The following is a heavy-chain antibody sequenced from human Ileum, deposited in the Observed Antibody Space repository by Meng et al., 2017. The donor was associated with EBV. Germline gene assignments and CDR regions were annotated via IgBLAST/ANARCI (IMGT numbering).Heavy chain of an antibody. V-gene: IGHV4-4*02. J-gene: IGHJ4*02. Sequence: QRRRQEPVPGLVKPSGNLSLTCAVSGGSISSSNWWSWVRQPPGKGLEWIGEIYHSGSTNYNPSLKSRVTISVDKSKNQFSLNLSSVTAADTAVYYCARVGQWLPIDYWGQGTLVTVSS. D-gene: IGHD6-19*01. CDR3: ARVGQWLPIDY. CDR1: GGSISSSNW. CDR2: IYHSGST.